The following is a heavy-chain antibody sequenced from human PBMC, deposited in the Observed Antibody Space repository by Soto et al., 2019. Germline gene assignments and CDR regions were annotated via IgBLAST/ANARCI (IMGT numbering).Heavy chain of an antibody. CDR1: GGSISSGGYY. CDR2: IYYSGST. Sequence: SETLSLTCTVSGGSISSGGYYWSWIRQHPGKGLEWIGYIYYSGSTYYNPSLKSRVTISVETSKNQFSLTLSSVTAADTAVYYCARCSSSSAYYYYYMDVWGKGTTVTVSS. CDR3: ARCSSSSAYYYYYMDV. V-gene: IGHV4-31*03. J-gene: IGHJ6*03. D-gene: IGHD6-6*01.